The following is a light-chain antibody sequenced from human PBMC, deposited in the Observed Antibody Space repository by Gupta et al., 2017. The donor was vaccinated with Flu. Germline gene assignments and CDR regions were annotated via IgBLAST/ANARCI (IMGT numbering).Light chain of an antibody. CDR3: ETWDSNTRRWV. CDR2: LEGSGSY. Sequence: QPVLTQSSSASASLGSSVKLTCTLSSGHSSYIIAWHQQQPGKAPRYLMKLEGSGSYNKGSGVPDRFSGSSSGADRYITISNLQSEDEADYYCETWDSNTRRWVFGGGTKLTVL. V-gene: IGLV4-60*03. J-gene: IGLJ3*02. CDR1: SGHSSYI.